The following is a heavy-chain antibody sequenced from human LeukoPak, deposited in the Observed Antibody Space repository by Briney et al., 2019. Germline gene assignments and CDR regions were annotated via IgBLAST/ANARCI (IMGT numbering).Heavy chain of an antibody. J-gene: IGHJ4*02. CDR3: ARGIGLDYDSSGLD. D-gene: IGHD3-22*01. CDR2: THPSGGST. CDR1: GYTFTNYY. V-gene: IGHV1-46*01. Sequence: ASVKVSCKASGYTFTNYYMHWVRRAPGQGLEWMGVTHPSGGSTSFAQKFQGRVTMTRDTSTSTVYMELSSLRSDDTAVYYCARGIGLDYDSSGLDWGQGTLVTVSS.